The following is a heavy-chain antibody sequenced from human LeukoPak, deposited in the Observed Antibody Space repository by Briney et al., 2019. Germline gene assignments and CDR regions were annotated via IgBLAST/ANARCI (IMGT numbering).Heavy chain of an antibody. J-gene: IGHJ4*02. Sequence: PGGSLRLSCAASGFVFSSYAMSWVRQAPGKGLEWVSSISGSGGNTYYADSVKGRFTISRDNAKNSLYLQMNSLRAEDTAVYYCARDLGPYNFDYWGQGTLVTVSS. CDR1: GFVFSSYA. CDR2: ISGSGGNT. CDR3: ARDLGPYNFDY. D-gene: IGHD2-2*02. V-gene: IGHV3-23*01.